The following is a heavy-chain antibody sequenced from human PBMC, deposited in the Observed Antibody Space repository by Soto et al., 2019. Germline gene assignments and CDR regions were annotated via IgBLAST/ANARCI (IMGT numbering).Heavy chain of an antibody. D-gene: IGHD3-3*01. CDR3: ARDPRPPSGWLGFWEYGMDV. Sequence: ASVKVSCKASGYSFTDYHIHWVRQAPGQGLEWLGRINPKSGGTSTAQKFQGWVTMTTDTSISTASMELTRLTSDDTAIYYCARDPRPPSGWLGFWEYGMDVWGQGTTVTVSS. J-gene: IGHJ6*02. CDR2: INPKSGGT. CDR1: GYSFTDYH. V-gene: IGHV1-2*04.